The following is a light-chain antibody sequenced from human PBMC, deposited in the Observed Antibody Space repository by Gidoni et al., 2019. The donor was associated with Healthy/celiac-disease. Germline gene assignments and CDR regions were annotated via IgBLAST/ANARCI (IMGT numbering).Light chain of an antibody. J-gene: IGLJ2*01. CDR2: QDS. V-gene: IGLV3-1*01. CDR1: KLGDKY. CDR3: QAWDSSTPVL. Sequence: SYELTQQPSVSVSPGQTASITCSGEKLGDKYACWYQQKPGQSPVLVIYQDSKRPSGIPGRFSGSNSGNTATLTISGTQAMDEADYYCQAWDSSTPVLFGGGTKLTVL.